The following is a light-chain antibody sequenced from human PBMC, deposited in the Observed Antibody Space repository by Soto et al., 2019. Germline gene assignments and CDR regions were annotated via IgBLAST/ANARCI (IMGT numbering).Light chain of an antibody. J-gene: IGLJ1*01. CDR3: CSYVGGSIYV. V-gene: IGLV2-23*02. Sequence: QSVLTQPASVSGSPGQTITISCIGTSSNVGNYNIVSWFQQHPGKAPKLMIYEVSLRPSGISDRFSGAKSGNTASLTISGLQAGDEADYYCCSYVGGSIYVFGSGTKVTVL. CDR2: EVS. CDR1: SSNVGNYNI.